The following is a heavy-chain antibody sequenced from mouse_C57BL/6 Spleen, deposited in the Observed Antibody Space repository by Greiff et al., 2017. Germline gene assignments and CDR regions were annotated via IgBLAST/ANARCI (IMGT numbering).Heavy chain of an antibody. V-gene: IGHV5-4*01. Sequence: EVNVVESGGGLVKPGGSLKLSCAASGFTFSSYAMSWVRLTPEKRLEWVATISDGGSYTYYPAHVKGRFTIPSDNAKNNLYLQMSHMKSEDTTMYYCARDLYYSKDYFDYWGKGTTLTVSS. CDR1: GFTFSSYA. CDR2: ISDGGSYT. D-gene: IGHD2-5*01. CDR3: ARDLYYSKDYFDY. J-gene: IGHJ2*01.